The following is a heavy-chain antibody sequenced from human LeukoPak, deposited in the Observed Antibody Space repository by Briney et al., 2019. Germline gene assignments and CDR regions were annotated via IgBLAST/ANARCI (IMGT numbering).Heavy chain of an antibody. J-gene: IGHJ4*02. D-gene: IGHD6-13*01. V-gene: IGHV4-39*01. Sequence: SETLSLTCTVSGGSISSSSYYWGWIRQPPGNGLEWIGSIYYSGSTYYNPSLKSRVTISVDTSKNQFSLKLSSVTAADTAVYYCARCVQQLPDYWGQGTLVTVSS. CDR3: ARCVQQLPDY. CDR1: GGSISSSSYY. CDR2: IYYSGST.